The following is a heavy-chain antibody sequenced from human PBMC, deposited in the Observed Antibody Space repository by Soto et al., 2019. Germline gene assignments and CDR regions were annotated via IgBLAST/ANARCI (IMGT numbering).Heavy chain of an antibody. J-gene: IGHJ4*02. CDR2: IHYSGTT. CDR1: GGSISSGGYY. CDR3: ARPRNYGGYSDGFCFNY. V-gene: IGHV4-31*03. Sequence: NPSETLSLTCTVSGGSISSGGYYWSWIRQLPGKGLEWIGHIHYSGTTYYNPSLKSRVTISVDTSKNEFSLKLSSVTAADTAVYYCARPRNYGGYSDGFCFNYWGQGTLVTVSS. D-gene: IGHD4-17*01.